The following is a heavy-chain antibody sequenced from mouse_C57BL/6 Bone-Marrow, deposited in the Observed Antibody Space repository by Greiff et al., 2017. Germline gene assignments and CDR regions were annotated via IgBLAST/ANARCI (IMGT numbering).Heavy chain of an antibody. Sequence: VQLQQSGAELVRPGTSVKVSCKASGYAFTNYLIEWVKQRPGQGLEWIGVINPGSGGTNYNETFKGNATLTADKSSSTAYMQLSSLTSEDSAVYFCARSKNWDSWFAYWGQGTLVTVSA. D-gene: IGHD4-1*01. CDR2: INPGSGGT. CDR3: ARSKNWDSWFAY. V-gene: IGHV1-54*01. CDR1: GYAFTNYL. J-gene: IGHJ3*01.